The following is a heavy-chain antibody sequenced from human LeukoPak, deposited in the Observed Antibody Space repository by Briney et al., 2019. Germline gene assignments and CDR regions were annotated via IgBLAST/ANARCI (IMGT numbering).Heavy chain of an antibody. V-gene: IGHV3-33*01. Sequence: RSLRLSCAASGFTFSNYGMHWVRQAPGKGLEWAAVIWYDGSNKYYADSVKGRFTISRDNSKNTLYLQMNSLRADDTAVYYCAGPYSSSSDYYFDYWGQGTLVTVSS. CDR3: AGPYSSSSDYYFDY. CDR2: IWYDGSNK. D-gene: IGHD6-6*01. J-gene: IGHJ4*02. CDR1: GFTFSNYG.